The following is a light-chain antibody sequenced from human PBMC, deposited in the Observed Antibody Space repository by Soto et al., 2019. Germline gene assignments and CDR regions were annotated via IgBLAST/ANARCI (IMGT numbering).Light chain of an antibody. V-gene: IGKV3-15*01. Sequence: EIVMTQSPATLSVSPGERATLSCRASQSVSSNLAWYQQKPGQAPRLLIYGASTRATGIPARFSGSGSGTELKLTISSRQSEDFAVYYCQQYNNWPPGVTFGPGTKVDIK. J-gene: IGKJ3*01. CDR2: GAS. CDR3: QQYNNWPPGVT. CDR1: QSVSSN.